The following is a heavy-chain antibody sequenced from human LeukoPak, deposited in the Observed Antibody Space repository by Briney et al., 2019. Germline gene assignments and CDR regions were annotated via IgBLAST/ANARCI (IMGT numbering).Heavy chain of an antibody. D-gene: IGHD3-3*01. J-gene: IGHJ4*02. CDR2: INSDGSST. CDR3: ATIQTPGVVLRFLEWSSSAAYFDY. CDR1: GFTFSSYW. V-gene: IGHV3-74*01. Sequence: GSLRLSCAASGFTFSSYWMHWVRQAPGKGLVWVSRINSDGSSTSYADSVKGRFTISRDNAKNSLYLQMNSLRAEDTAVYYCATIQTPGVVLRFLEWSSSAAYFDYWGQGTLVTVSS.